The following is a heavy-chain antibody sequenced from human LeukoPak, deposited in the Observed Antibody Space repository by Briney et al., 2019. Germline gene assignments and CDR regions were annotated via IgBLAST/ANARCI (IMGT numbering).Heavy chain of an antibody. CDR2: IIPMLDVV. CDR3: ARVGFGAGRLGGIDP. Sequence: SVRVSCKVSRGGLTTNTVTWVRQAPGQGLEWMGRIIPMLDVVNYGQKFQGRVTISADKSTHTAYMELRSLRSEDTAIYYCARVGFGAGRLGGIDPWGHGTLVTVSP. J-gene: IGHJ5*02. CDR1: RGGLTTNT. V-gene: IGHV1-69*02. D-gene: IGHD3-3*01.